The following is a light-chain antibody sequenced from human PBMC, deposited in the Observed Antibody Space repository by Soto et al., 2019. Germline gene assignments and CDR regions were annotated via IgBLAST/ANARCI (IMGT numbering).Light chain of an antibody. CDR2: AAS. V-gene: IGKV1-39*01. CDR3: QQRFITPYT. CDR1: QSISVH. Sequence: DIQMTQSPSSLSASVGDTVTITCRASQSISVHLNWYQQKPGKVAKLLIYAASNLHSGVPSRFSGSGSETDLALTISSVQPEDIATYDCQQRFITPYTFGLGTRLEIK. J-gene: IGKJ2*01.